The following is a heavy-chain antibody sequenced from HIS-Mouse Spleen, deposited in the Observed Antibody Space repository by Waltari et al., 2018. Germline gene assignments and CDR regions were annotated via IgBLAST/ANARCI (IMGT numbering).Heavy chain of an antibody. CDR3: ATGIVGAPSWFDP. V-gene: IGHV3-74*01. Sequence: EVQLVESGGGLVQPGGSLRLSWAASGFTFSSYLMHWVRQAPGKGLVWVSRINSDGSSTSYADSVKGRFTISRDNAKNTLYLQMNSLRAEDTAVYYCATGIVGAPSWFDPWGQGTLVTVSS. D-gene: IGHD1-26*01. J-gene: IGHJ5*02. CDR2: INSDGSST. CDR1: GFTFSSYL.